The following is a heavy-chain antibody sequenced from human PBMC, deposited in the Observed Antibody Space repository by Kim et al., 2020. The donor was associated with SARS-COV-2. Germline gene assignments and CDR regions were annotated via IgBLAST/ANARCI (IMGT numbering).Heavy chain of an antibody. V-gene: IGHV4-31*01. Sequence: PTLKRAVTVSVDTSKNQFSLKLSSVTAADTAVYYCARDVYYGSGSFNWFDPWGQGTLVTVSS. CDR3: ARDVYYGSGSFNWFDP. J-gene: IGHJ5*02. D-gene: IGHD3-10*01.